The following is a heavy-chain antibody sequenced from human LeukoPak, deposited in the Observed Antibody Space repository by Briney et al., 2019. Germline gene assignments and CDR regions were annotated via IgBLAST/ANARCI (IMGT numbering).Heavy chain of an antibody. D-gene: IGHD2-2*02. Sequence: RARRSLRLSCVTSGFTFSSYAFHWVRQAPGKGLEWVATMSFDVNNKYYADSVRGRFTISRDNSKNTLYLQMNSLGAEDTAVYSCARGYCTSSSCYNDYWGQGTLVTVSS. V-gene: IGHV3-30*04. CDR3: ARGYCTSSSCYNDY. CDR2: MSFDVNNK. J-gene: IGHJ4*02. CDR1: GFTFSSYA.